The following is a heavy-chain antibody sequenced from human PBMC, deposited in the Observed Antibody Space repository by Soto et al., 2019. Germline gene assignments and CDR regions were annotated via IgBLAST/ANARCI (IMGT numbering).Heavy chain of an antibody. D-gene: IGHD2-15*01. CDR3: ARDLKVIRGHAALDY. V-gene: IGHV1-69*08. CDR2: IIPILGIA. CDR1: GGTFSSYT. Sequence: QVQLVQSGAEVKKPGSSVKVSCKASGGTFSSYTISWVRQAPGQGLEWMGRIIPILGIANYAQKFQGRVTITADKSTSTAYMELSSLRSEDTAVYYCARDLKVIRGHAALDYWGQGTLVTVSS. J-gene: IGHJ4*02.